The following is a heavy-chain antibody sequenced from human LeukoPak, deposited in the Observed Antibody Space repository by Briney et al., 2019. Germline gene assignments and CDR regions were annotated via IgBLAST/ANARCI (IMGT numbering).Heavy chain of an antibody. CDR3: GNFGPRKIAGAGSLDY. D-gene: IGHD6-19*01. CDR2: ISGSGGST. CDR1: GFTFSSYA. J-gene: IGHJ4*02. V-gene: IGHV3-23*01. Sequence: GGSLRLSCAASGFTFSSYAMSWVRQAPGKGLKWVSAISGSGGSTYYADSVKGRFTISRDNSKNTLYLQMNSLRAEDTAVYYCGNFGPRKIAGAGSLDYGARGPRVTVSS.